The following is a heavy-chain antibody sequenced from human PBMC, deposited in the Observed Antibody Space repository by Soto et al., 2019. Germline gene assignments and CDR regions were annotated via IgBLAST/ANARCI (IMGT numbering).Heavy chain of an antibody. V-gene: IGHV4-59*01. D-gene: IGHD1-26*01. J-gene: IGHJ4*02. CDR1: GGSISSYY. CDR3: AREEVGALGY. CDR2: IYYSGST. Sequence: QVQLQESGPGLVKPSETLSLTCTVSGGSISSYYWSWIRQPPGKGLEWIGYIYYSGSTNYNPSLKSLVTPSVDTSKNQFSLKRSSVTAADTAVYYCAREEVGALGYWGQGTLVTVSS.